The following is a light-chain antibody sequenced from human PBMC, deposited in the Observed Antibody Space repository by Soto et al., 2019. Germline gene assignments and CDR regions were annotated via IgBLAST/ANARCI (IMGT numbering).Light chain of an antibody. CDR3: QVWDSSSAHVV. Sequence: SYELTQPPSVSVAPGKTARISCGGNNIGSKSVHWYQRKPGQAPVLVIYSDPDLPSVIPERFYGSNSGNTATLTISRVEAGDEADYYCQVWDSSSAHVVFGGGTKVTVL. V-gene: IGLV3-21*04. J-gene: IGLJ2*01. CDR2: SDP. CDR1: NIGSKS.